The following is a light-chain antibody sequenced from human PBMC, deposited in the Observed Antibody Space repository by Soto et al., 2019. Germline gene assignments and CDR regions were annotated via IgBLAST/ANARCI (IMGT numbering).Light chain of an antibody. Sequence: QTVVTQEPSVSVSPGGTVTITCALRSGSVSTSYFPRWYQQTPGQPPRTLIYNTGTRSSGVPARFSGSILENKAALTITGAQAADEAEYFCLLFISSATWAFGGGTKLTVL. CDR1: SGSVSTSYF. V-gene: IGLV8-61*01. J-gene: IGLJ2*01. CDR3: LLFISSATWA. CDR2: NTG.